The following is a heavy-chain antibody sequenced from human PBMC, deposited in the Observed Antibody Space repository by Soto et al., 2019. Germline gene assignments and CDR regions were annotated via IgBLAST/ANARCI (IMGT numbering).Heavy chain of an antibody. J-gene: IGHJ6*02. Sequence: GGSLRLSCSASGFTFSRSAMQWVRQAPGKRLEYVSVINTKGDITFYADSVKGRFTISRDNSKNTLYLQMSSLRSEDTAVYFCVQVPEGYYSGMDVWGRGTTVTVSS. CDR1: GFTFSRSA. V-gene: IGHV3-64D*06. CDR3: VQVPEGYYSGMDV. CDR2: INTKGDIT. D-gene: IGHD2-8*01.